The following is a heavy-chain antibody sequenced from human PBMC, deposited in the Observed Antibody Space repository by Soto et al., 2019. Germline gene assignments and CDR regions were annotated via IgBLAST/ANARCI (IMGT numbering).Heavy chain of an antibody. D-gene: IGHD6-13*01. CDR3: AKASGSSWPYYFDS. J-gene: IGHJ4*02. CDR2: MTDSGAST. V-gene: IGHV3-23*01. Sequence: EVQLLESGGGLVQPGGSLRLSCTASGFSFSNYVMAWVRQTPGKGLEWVSAMTDSGASTCYPDSVKGRFTISRDNSEKTLYLHMSSLRAEDTAIYYCAKASGSSWPYYFDSWGQGTLVTVSS. CDR1: GFSFSNYV.